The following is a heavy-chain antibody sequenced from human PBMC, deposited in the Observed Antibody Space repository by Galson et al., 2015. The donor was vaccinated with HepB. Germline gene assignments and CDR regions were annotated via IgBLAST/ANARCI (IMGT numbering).Heavy chain of an antibody. CDR1: GGSISSYY. CDR2: IDYSGNT. D-gene: IGHD2-21*01. J-gene: IGHJ5*01. Sequence: SETLSLTCTVSGGSISSYYWSWIRQPPGRGLEWIGEIDYSGNTDFNPSLRSRVSIPVDKSKNQFSLKLTSATAADTAVYYCARGGYCGGDCYIDSWGHGTLVTVSS. CDR3: ARGGYCGGDCYIDS. V-gene: IGHV4-34*01.